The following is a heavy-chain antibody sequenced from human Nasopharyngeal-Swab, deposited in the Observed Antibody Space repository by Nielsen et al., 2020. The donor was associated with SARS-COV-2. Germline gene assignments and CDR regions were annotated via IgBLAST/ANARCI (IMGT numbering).Heavy chain of an antibody. CDR3: AREGGSSGWYYFDY. D-gene: IGHD6-19*01. Sequence: GGSLRLSCAASGSTVSSNYMSWVRQAPGKGLEWVSVIYSGGSTYYADSVKGRFTISRDNSKNTLYLQMNSLRAEDTAVYYCAREGGSSGWYYFDYWGQGTLVTVSS. J-gene: IGHJ4*02. V-gene: IGHV3-53*01. CDR1: GSTVSSNY. CDR2: IYSGGST.